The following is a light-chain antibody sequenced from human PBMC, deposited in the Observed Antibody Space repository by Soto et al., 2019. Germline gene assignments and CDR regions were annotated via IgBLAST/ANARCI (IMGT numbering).Light chain of an antibody. CDR1: SSNIGAGYD. CDR2: SNT. V-gene: IGLV1-40*01. J-gene: IGLJ1*01. Sequence: QSVLTQPPSVSGAPGQRVTISCTGSSSNIGAGYDLHWYQQLPGTAPKLLIYSNTNRPSGVPDRFSGSKSGTSASLAITGLQAEDEADYYCQSYDSSLSGYVFGTGTKLTVL. CDR3: QSYDSSLSGYV.